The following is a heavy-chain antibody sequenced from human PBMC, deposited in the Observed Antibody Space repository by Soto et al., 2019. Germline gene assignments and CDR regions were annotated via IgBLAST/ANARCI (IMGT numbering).Heavy chain of an antibody. CDR1: GFTFSSYG. CDR2: IWYDGSNK. J-gene: IGHJ3*02. V-gene: IGHV3-33*01. Sequence: GGSLRLSCAASGFTFSSYGMHWVRQAPGKGLEWVAVIWYDGSNKYYADSVKGRFTISRDNSKNTLYLQMNSLRAEDTAVYYCARGIAAAGTLAFDIWGQGTMVTVSS. CDR3: ARGIAAAGTLAFDI. D-gene: IGHD6-13*01.